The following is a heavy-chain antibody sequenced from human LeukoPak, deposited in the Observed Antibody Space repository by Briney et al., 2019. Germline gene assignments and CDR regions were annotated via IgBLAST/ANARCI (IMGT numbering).Heavy chain of an antibody. J-gene: IGHJ4*02. Sequence: GGSLRLSCAASGFTFSRYYMNWVRQAPGKGLEWVSSLSGSGDTTYYADSVKGRFTISRDNSNNTLYLQMNSLRAEDTALYYCAKDRSLTLPTFERSGYYYYWGQGTLVTVSS. D-gene: IGHD3-22*01. CDR2: LSGSGDTT. V-gene: IGHV3-23*01. CDR3: AKDRSLTLPTFERSGYYYY. CDR1: GFTFSRYY.